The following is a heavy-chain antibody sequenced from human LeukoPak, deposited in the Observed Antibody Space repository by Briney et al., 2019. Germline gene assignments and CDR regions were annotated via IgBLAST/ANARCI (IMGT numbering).Heavy chain of an antibody. J-gene: IGHJ4*02. CDR3: ARGAFFDY. CDR1: GGTISSGGYS. CDR2: IYHSGST. Sequence: PSETLSLTCAVSGGTISSGGYSWSWIRQPPGKGLEWIGYIYHSGSTYYNPSLKSRVTISVDRSKNQFSLKLSSVTAADTAVYYCARGAFFDYWGQGTPVTVSS. V-gene: IGHV4-30-2*01.